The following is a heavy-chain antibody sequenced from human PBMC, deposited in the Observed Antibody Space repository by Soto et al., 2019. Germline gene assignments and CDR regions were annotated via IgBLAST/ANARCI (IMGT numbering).Heavy chain of an antibody. Sequence: GESLKISCQGSGYSFTSNWIGWVRQMPGKGLEWMGIINPADSDIKYSPSFQGQVTISADKSIGTAYLQWSSLKASDTAMYYCARHQRDDASRKIDCWGQGTLVTVSS. CDR1: GYSFTSNW. J-gene: IGHJ4*02. CDR3: ARHQRDDASRKIDC. V-gene: IGHV5-51*01. CDR2: INPADSDI. D-gene: IGHD3-16*01.